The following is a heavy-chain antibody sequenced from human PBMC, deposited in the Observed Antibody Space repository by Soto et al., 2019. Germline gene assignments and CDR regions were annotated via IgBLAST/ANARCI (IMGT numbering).Heavy chain of an antibody. CDR3: TTDSYSIIIIVRFDY. D-gene: IGHD3-10*01. Sequence: GGSLRLSCAASGFTFTNAWINWIRQAPGKGREWVGRIKSKTDGGTTDYAEPVKGRFAISRDDSNNMVYLQMNSLKIEDTAVYYCTTDSYSIIIIVRFDYWGHGTLVTVSP. V-gene: IGHV3-15*07. CDR1: GFTFTNAW. J-gene: IGHJ4*01. CDR2: IKSKTDGGTT.